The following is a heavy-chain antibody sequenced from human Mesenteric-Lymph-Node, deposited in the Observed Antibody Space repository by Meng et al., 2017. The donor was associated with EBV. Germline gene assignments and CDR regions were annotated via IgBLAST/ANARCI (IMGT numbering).Heavy chain of an antibody. CDR1: GFPFGSYS. V-gene: IGHV3-21*01. CDR3: ARIAYNGSASGWFDP. Sequence: QLVGSRGCLVKPGGSLRSXCAPSGFPFGSYSIIWARHAPGKGLEWISSISSYSTYIHYKDSVKGRFTLSRDNAKNSLYLQMNSLRAEDTAVYYCARIAYNGSASGWFDPWGQGTLVTVSS. D-gene: IGHD3-22*01. J-gene: IGHJ5*02. CDR2: ISSYSTYI.